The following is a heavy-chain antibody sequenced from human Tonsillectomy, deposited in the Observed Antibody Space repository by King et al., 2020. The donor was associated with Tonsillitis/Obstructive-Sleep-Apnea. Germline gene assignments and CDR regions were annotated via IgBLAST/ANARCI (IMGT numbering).Heavy chain of an antibody. CDR1: RYTFTAYY. D-gene: IGHD3-22*01. J-gene: IGHJ3*02. CDR2: INPSGGST. V-gene: IGHV1-46*01. Sequence: VQLVESGAEVKKPGASVKVSCKASRYTFTAYYVHWVRQAPGQGLEWMGLINPSGGSTTYAQKFQGRVTMTRDTSTSTLDMELSSLRSEDTAVYYCARESSCYGNEAFDIWGQGTMVTVSS. CDR3: ARESSCYGNEAFDI.